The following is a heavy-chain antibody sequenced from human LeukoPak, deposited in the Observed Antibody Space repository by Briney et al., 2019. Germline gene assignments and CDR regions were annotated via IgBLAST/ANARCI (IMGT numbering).Heavy chain of an antibody. Sequence: GGSLRLSCVTSGFTFRNHAMQWVRQGPGKGLECVAVISDDGTSKFYADAVKGRFTIFRDNSKNTLFLQINSLRREDSGVYYCARVDDLDAFHIWGQGTLVTVSS. D-gene: IGHD2-2*03. CDR1: GFTFRNHA. CDR2: ISDDGTSK. V-gene: IGHV3-30*04. J-gene: IGHJ3*02. CDR3: ARVDDLDAFHI.